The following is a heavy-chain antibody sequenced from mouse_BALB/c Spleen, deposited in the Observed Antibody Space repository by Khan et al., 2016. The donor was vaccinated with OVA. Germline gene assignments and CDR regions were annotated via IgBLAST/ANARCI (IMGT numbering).Heavy chain of an antibody. CDR3: VTQNYGPLYAMDY. CDR2: IWGDGST. J-gene: IGHJ4*01. CDR1: GFSITSYG. Sequence: QVQLKESGPGLVEPSQSLSITCSVSGFSITSYGVNWVRQPPGKGLEWLGVIWGDGSTNYHSALISRLSISKDNSKSQVYLKLNSLHTDDTATYYYVTQNYGPLYAMDYWGQGTSVTVSS. V-gene: IGHV2-3*01. D-gene: IGHD1-1*02.